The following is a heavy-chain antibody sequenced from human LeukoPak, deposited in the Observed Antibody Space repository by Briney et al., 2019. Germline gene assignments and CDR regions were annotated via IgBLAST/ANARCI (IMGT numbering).Heavy chain of an antibody. D-gene: IGHD3-22*01. CDR2: ISYDGSNK. CDR1: GFTFSSYG. CDR3: AKDEGYYDSSGYNYYFDY. V-gene: IGHV3-30*18. J-gene: IGHJ4*02. Sequence: PGGSLRLSCAASGFTFSSYGMHWVRQAPGKGLEWVAVISYDGSNKYYADSVKGRFTISRDNSKNTLYLQMNSLRAEDTAEYYCAKDEGYYDSSGYNYYFDYWGQGTLVTVSS.